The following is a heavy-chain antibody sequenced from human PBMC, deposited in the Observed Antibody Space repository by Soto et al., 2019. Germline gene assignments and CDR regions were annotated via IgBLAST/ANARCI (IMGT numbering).Heavy chain of an antibody. J-gene: IGHJ5*02. CDR1: GGSISSGGYY. V-gene: IGHV4-31*03. Sequence: QVQLQESGPGLVKPSQTLSLTCTVSGGSISSGGYYWSWIRQHPGKGLEWIGYIYYSGSTYYNPSLKSRVIISVDTSKNQFSLKLSSVTAADTAVYYCARDHRYSLSVLFDPWGQGTLVTVSS. CDR3: ARDHRYSLSVLFDP. D-gene: IGHD4-4*01. CDR2: IYYSGST.